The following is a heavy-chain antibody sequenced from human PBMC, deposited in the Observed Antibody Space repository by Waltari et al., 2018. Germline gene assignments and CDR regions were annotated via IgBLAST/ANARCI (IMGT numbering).Heavy chain of an antibody. CDR3: ASRDDYYDGGYYYYGMDV. Sequence: QVQLVQSGAEVKKPGSSVKVSCKASGGTFSSYAISWVRQAPGQGLEWMGGIIPIFGTANYAQKFQGRVTITADESTSTAYMELSSLRSEDTAVYYCASRDDYYDGGYYYYGMDVWGQGTTVTVSS. J-gene: IGHJ6*02. V-gene: IGHV1-69*13. D-gene: IGHD3-22*01. CDR1: GGTFSSYA. CDR2: IIPIFGTA.